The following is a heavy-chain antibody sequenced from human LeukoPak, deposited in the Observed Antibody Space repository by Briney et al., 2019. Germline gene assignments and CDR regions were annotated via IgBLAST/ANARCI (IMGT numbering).Heavy chain of an antibody. V-gene: IGHV1-69*13. Sequence: ASVTVSCNASARTFSSYAISWVRQAPGQGIEWMGWIIPIFAQTMYGQMMQGRVTITADESTSTAYMELSSLRSEDTAVYYCARGDSGSYYARFDYWGQGTLVTVSS. D-gene: IGHD1-26*01. CDR3: ARGDSGSYYARFDY. J-gene: IGHJ4*02. CDR2: IIPIFAQT. CDR1: ARTFSSYA.